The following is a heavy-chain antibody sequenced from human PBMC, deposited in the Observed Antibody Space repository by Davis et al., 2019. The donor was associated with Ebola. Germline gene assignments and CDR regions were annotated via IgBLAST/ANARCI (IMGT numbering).Heavy chain of an antibody. CDR3: ARVAAASRDY. V-gene: IGHV3-30-3*01. Sequence: PGGSLRLSCAASGFIFGFYAIHWVRQAPGKGLEWVAVISYDGSNKYYADSVKGRFTISRDNSKNTLYLQMNSLRAEDTAVYYCARVAAASRDYWGQGTLVTVSS. CDR2: ISYDGSNK. CDR1: GFIFGFYA. J-gene: IGHJ4*02. D-gene: IGHD6-25*01.